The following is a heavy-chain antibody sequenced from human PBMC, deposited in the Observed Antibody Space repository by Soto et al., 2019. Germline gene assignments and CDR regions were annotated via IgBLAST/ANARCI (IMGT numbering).Heavy chain of an antibody. V-gene: IGHV4-59*02. CDR1: GASVTNYY. CDR3: AMYYGHGQDY. Sequence: QVQLHQSGPGLVKPSETLSLTCSVSGASVTNYYWSWIRQSPGKGLEWIGYISYGGTTNFNSCLKGRVTVSVDMSKNQFSLTLNSVTAADTAVYYCAMYYGHGQDYWGQGTLVTVSS. D-gene: IGHD3-10*01. CDR2: ISYGGTT. J-gene: IGHJ4*02.